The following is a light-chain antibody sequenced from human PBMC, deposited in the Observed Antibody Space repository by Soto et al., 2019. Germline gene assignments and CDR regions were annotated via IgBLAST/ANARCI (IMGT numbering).Light chain of an antibody. CDR1: KSVSNN. CDR2: GAS. CDR3: QQYNNWPPTWT. J-gene: IGKJ1*01. Sequence: EIVMTQSPATLSVSPGESATLSCRASKSVSNNLAWYQQKPGQAPRLLIYGASTRATGFPARFSGSGSGTEFNLTISSLQSEDFAVYYCQQYNNWPPTWTFGHGPKVDIK. V-gene: IGKV3-15*01.